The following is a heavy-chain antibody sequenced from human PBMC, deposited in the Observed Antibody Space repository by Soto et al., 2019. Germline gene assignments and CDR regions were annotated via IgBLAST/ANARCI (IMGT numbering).Heavy chain of an antibody. V-gene: IGHV5-51*01. J-gene: IGHJ3*02. CDR3: ARIIGYCRNNDCSWTFDI. Sequence: GESLKISCKTSGYSFICYWVAWVRQKPGKGLEWMGTFYPGDSTSTYSPSFQGQVTISVDKSISTAYLHLSSLKASDTAMYYCARIIGYCRNNDCSWTFDIWGQGTTVTVSS. CDR2: FYPGDSTS. CDR1: GYSFICYW. D-gene: IGHD2-2*03.